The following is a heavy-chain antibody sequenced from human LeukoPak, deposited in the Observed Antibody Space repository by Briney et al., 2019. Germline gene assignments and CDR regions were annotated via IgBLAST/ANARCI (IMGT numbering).Heavy chain of an antibody. Sequence: YDGSNKYYADSVKGRFTISRDNSKNTLYLQMNSLRAEDTAVYYCAKDRRSGYYYYYYGMDVWGQGTTVTVSS. CDR3: AKDRRSGYYYYYYGMDV. D-gene: IGHD3-22*01. J-gene: IGHJ6*02. V-gene: IGHV3-30*02. CDR2: YDGSNK.